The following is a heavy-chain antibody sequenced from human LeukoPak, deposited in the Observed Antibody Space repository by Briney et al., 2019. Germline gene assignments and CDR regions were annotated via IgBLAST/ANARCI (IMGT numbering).Heavy chain of an antibody. CDR3: APTAEAYTSWWRV. Sequence: ASVKVSCKASGYKFIDDYMHWVRQAPGQGLEFMGWINPDSGFTNYAQKFKGRVTITRDTSISTVYLEVRSLASDDTVVYYCAPTAEAYTSWWRVWGQGTLVTVSS. CDR2: INPDSGFT. CDR1: GYKFIDDY. D-gene: IGHD3-16*01. V-gene: IGHV1-2*01. J-gene: IGHJ4*02.